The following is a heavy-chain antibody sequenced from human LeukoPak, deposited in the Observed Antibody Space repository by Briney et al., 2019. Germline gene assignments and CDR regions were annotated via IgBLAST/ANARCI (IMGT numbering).Heavy chain of an antibody. Sequence: PGRSLRLSCAASGCTFRRYGMHGVRQAPGKGLEWVAAIWYGGTKKYNGDSVKGRFTISRDNSQEPLYMQMKSLRAEDTAVYYCAKEGITGAMYNWFDPWGPGTLATVSS. V-gene: IGHV3-33*06. D-gene: IGHD1-7*01. CDR2: IWYGGTKK. CDR1: GCTFRRYG. CDR3: AKEGITGAMYNWFDP. J-gene: IGHJ5*02.